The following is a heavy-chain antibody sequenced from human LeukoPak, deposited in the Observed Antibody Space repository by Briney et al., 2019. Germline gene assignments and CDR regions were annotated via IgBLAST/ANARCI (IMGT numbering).Heavy chain of an antibody. J-gene: IGHJ3*02. CDR3: ARGYVAGTWFGAFDI. V-gene: IGHV4-4*02. Sequence: PSETLSLTCAVSGGSISSSNWWSWNRQPPGKGLEWIGEINHSGSTNYNPSLKSRVTISVDTSKNQFSLKLSSVTAADTAVYYCARGYVAGTWFGAFDIWGQGTMVTVSS. D-gene: IGHD6-19*01. CDR1: GGSISSSNW. CDR2: INHSGST.